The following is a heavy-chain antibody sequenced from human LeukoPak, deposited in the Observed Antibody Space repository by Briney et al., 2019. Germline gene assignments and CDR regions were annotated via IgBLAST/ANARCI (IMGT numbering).Heavy chain of an antibody. J-gene: IGHJ6*02. V-gene: IGHV4-34*01. Sequence: PSETLSLTCAVYGGSFSGYYWSWIRQPPGKGLEWIGEINHSGSTNYNPSLKSRVTISVDTHKNQFSSKLSPVTAADTAVYYCASRHSSGYYFDYYYYYGMDVWGQGNTVTVSS. CDR2: INHSGST. CDR1: GGSFSGYY. CDR3: ASRHSSGYYFDYYYYYGMDV. D-gene: IGHD3-22*01.